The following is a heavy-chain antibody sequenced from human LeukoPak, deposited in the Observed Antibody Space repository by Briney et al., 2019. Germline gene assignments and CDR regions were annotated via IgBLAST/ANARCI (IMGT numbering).Heavy chain of an antibody. J-gene: IGHJ4*02. CDR1: GFTFSDYY. Sequence: GGSLRLSCAASGFTFSDYYMSWIRQAPGKGLEWVSYISSSGSTIYYADSVKGRFTISRDNAKNSLYLQMNSLRAEDTAVYYCARVRRWLQYRFDYWGQGTLVTVSS. CDR2: ISSSGSTI. V-gene: IGHV3-11*04. CDR3: ARVRRWLQYRFDY. D-gene: IGHD5-24*01.